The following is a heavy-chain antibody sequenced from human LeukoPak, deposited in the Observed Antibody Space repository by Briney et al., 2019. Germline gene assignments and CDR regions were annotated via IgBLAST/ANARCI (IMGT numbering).Heavy chain of an antibody. CDR3: ARDAIAAVGTKRNWFDP. J-gene: IGHJ5*02. CDR2: ISSSSSYI. Sequence: GGSLRLSCAASGFTFSSYAMSWVRQAPGKGLEWVSSISSSSSYIYYADSVKGRFTISRDNAKNSLYLQMNSLRAEDTAVYYCARDAIAAVGTKRNWFDPWGQGTLVTVSS. D-gene: IGHD6-13*01. CDR1: GFTFSSYA. V-gene: IGHV3-21*01.